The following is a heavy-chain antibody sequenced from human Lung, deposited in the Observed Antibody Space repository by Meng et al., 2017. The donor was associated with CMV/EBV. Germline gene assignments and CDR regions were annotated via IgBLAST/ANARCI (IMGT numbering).Heavy chain of an antibody. CDR2: IQPNTGVT. J-gene: IGHJ4*02. Sequence: ASXXVSCKASGYTFTGHFMHWVRQARGQGLEWMGCIQPNTGVTNYARNFQGRVTMTRDTSISTVYMELGGLRSDDTAMYYCARDDNWGPDYWGQGTLVTVSS. D-gene: IGHD7-27*01. V-gene: IGHV1-2*02. CDR3: ARDDNWGPDY. CDR1: GYTFTGHF.